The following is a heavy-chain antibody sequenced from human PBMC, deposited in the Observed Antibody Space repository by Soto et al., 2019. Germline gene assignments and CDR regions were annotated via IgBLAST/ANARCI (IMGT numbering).Heavy chain of an antibody. Sequence: SETLSLTCTASGGSISSYYWSWIRQPPGKGLEWIGYIYYSGSTNYNPSLKSRVTISVDTSKNQFSLKLSSVTAADTAVYYCARHEGQGYYGSGSHNYYYYYMDVWGKGTTVTVSS. V-gene: IGHV4-59*08. CDR1: GGSISSYY. D-gene: IGHD3-10*01. J-gene: IGHJ6*03. CDR2: IYYSGST. CDR3: ARHEGQGYYGSGSHNYYYYYMDV.